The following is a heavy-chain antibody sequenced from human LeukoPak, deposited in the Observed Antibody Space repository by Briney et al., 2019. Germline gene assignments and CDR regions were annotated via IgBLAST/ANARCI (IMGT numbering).Heavy chain of an antibody. J-gene: IGHJ4*02. CDR1: GFTFSSYW. D-gene: IGHD4-17*01. CDR2: INSDGSST. CDR3: ARAHYGDYVPKFDY. V-gene: IGHV3-74*01. Sequence: GGSLRLSCAASGFTFSSYWTHWVRQAPGKGLVWVSRINSDGSSTSYADSVKGRFTISRDNAKNTLYLQMNSLRAEDTAVYYCARAHYGDYVPKFDYWGQGTLVTVSS.